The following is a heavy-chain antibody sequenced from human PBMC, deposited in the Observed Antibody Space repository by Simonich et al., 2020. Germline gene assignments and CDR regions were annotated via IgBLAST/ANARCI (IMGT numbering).Heavy chain of an antibody. Sequence: QVQLVQSGAEVKKPGASVKVSCKASGYTFTGYYMHWVRQAPGQGLEWMGGINPTSGGTNYAQKFQGRVTMTRDTSISTAYMELSRLRSDDTAVYYCASSKRGYNWNDFDYWGQGTLVTVSS. CDR2: INPTSGGT. V-gene: IGHV1-2*02. D-gene: IGHD1-1*01. J-gene: IGHJ4*02. CDR3: ASSKRGYNWNDFDY. CDR1: GYTFTGYY.